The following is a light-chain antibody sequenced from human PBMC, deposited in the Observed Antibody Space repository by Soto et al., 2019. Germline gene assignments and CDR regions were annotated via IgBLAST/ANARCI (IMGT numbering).Light chain of an antibody. V-gene: IGKV1-5*01. Sequence: DIQMTQSPSTLSASVGDRVTITCRASQSISSWLAWYQQKPGKAPKLLIYDASSLESEVPSRFSGSGSGTEFTLTISSLQPDDFATYYCQQYNSSPWTFGQGTKVEMK. CDR3: QQYNSSPWT. CDR2: DAS. CDR1: QSISSW. J-gene: IGKJ1*01.